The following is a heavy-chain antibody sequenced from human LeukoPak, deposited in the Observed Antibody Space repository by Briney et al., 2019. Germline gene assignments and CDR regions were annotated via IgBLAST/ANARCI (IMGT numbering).Heavy chain of an antibody. Sequence: GGSLRLSCAASGFTFSSYGMHWVRQAPGKGLEWVAVIWYDGSNKYYADSVKGRFTISRDNSKNTLYLQMNSLRAEDTAVYYCARDVQWLVPDYYYGMDVWGQGTTVTVSS. V-gene: IGHV3-33*01. J-gene: IGHJ6*02. CDR1: GFTFSSYG. D-gene: IGHD6-19*01. CDR2: IWYDGSNK. CDR3: ARDVQWLVPDYYYGMDV.